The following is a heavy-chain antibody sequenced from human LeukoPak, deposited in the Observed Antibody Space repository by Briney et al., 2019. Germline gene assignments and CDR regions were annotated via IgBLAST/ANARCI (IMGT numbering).Heavy chain of an antibody. CDR1: GFTFTNFA. D-gene: IGHD5-24*01. CDR2: ISDDGNNK. J-gene: IGHJ4*02. Sequence: GFLRLSCAASGFTFTNFAMHWVRQAPGKGLEWVTVISDDGNNKYFADSVKGRFTISRDNSKNTLYLQMNSLRAEDTAVYYCAKQMAVDYFDYWGQGTLVTVSS. V-gene: IGHV3-30*18. CDR3: AKQMAVDYFDY.